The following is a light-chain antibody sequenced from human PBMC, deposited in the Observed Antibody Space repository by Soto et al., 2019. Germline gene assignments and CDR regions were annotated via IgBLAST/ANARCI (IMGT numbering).Light chain of an antibody. V-gene: IGLV2-14*01. J-gene: IGLJ3*02. Sequence: QSALTQPASVSGSPGQSITISCTGTSSDVGGYNYVSWYQQHPGTSPKLMIYEVSNRPSGVSNRFSGSKSGNTASLIISGLQAEDEGDYYCSSYTARSTWVFGGGTHLTVL. CDR2: EVS. CDR1: SSDVGGYNY. CDR3: SSYTARSTWV.